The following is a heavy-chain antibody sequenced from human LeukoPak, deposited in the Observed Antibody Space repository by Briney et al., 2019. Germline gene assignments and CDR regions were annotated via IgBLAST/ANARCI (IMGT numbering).Heavy chain of an antibody. Sequence: ASVKVSCKASGYTFTSYYMHWVRQAPGQGLEWMGIINPSGGSTSYAQKFQGRVTMTRDTSASTAYMELSSLRSEDTAVYYCARVLLPRAPLSGSSPPDYWGQGTLVTVSS. CDR2: INPSGGST. CDR1: GYTFTSYY. J-gene: IGHJ4*02. D-gene: IGHD3-10*01. CDR3: ARVLLPRAPLSGSSPPDY. V-gene: IGHV1-46*01.